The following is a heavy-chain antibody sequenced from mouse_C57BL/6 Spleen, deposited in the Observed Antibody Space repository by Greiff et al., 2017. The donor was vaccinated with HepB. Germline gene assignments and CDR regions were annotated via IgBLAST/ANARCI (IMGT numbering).Heavy chain of an antibody. D-gene: IGHD1-1*01. CDR1: GFTFTDYY. Sequence: EVQVVESGGGLVQPGGSLILSCAASGFTFTDYYMSWVRQPPGKALEWLGFIRNKANGYTTEYSASVKGRFTISRDNSQSILYLQMNALRAEDSATYYCARYRSSYDYWGQGTTLTVSS. CDR2: IRNKANGYTT. V-gene: IGHV7-3*01. J-gene: IGHJ2*01. CDR3: ARYRSSYDY.